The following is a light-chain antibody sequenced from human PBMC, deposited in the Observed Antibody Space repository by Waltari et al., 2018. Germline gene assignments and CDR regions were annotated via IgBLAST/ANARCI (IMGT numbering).Light chain of an antibody. CDR1: QSVSSN. CDR3: QQYNNWPSWT. CDR2: GAS. Sequence: EIVMTQSPATLSVSPGERATLSCRASQSVSSNLAWYQQKPGQAPRRIIYGASTRATGIPARFSGSGSGTEFTHTISSLQSEDFAVYYCQQYNNWPSWTFGQGTKVEIK. J-gene: IGKJ1*01. V-gene: IGKV3-15*01.